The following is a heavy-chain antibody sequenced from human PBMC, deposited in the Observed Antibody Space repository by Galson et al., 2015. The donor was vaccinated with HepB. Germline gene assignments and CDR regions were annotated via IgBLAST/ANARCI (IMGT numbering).Heavy chain of an antibody. CDR2: IIPTSSAA. D-gene: IGHD3-22*01. V-gene: IGHV1-69*13. Sequence: SVKVSCKASGGTFSTYSLSWVRQAPGQGLQWMGGIIPTSSAASNAQRFQGRVTFTADGSTSTAYMELSNLRSDDTAVYYCARDSSGYPFQFWGQGTLVTVSS. CDR1: GGTFSTYS. CDR3: ARDSSGYPFQF. J-gene: IGHJ4*02.